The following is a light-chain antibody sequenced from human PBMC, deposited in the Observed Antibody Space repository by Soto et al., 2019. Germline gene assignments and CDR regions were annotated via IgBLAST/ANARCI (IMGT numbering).Light chain of an antibody. V-gene: IGKV3-20*01. CDR2: GAS. CDR1: QSFYSNY. J-gene: IGKJ5*01. CDR3: QQYGTPRSVT. Sequence: EIVLTQSPGTLSLSPGEEATLSCRASQSFYSNYLAWYQQKPGQTPRLIIYGASGRADGIPHRFSGSGFGTDFTLTISKVEPEDFAVYYCQQYGTPRSVTFGQGTRLEIK.